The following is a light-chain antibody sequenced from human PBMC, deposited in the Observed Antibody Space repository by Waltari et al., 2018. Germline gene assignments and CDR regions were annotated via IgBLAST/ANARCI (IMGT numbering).Light chain of an antibody. CDR2: EVI. CDR1: TGIGGTSDF. V-gene: IGLV2-23*02. J-gene: IGLJ3*02. CDR3: CSYVQKDIWL. Sequence: QSALTQPASVSGAPGQSITISCSAVTGIGGTSDFLSWYQHHPGKVPKLLIYEVIKRPPDISDRFTGSKSGNTASLSISGLQADDEADYYCCSYVQKDIWLFGRGTKVTVL.